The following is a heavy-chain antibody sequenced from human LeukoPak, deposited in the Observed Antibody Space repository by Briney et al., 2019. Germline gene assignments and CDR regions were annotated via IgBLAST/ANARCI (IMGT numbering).Heavy chain of an antibody. V-gene: IGHV1-46*01. Sequence: ASVQLSCKASGYTFINYHVHWVRQAPGQGLEWMGITNPTSGVTGYAQKFQGRLTVTRDTFTSTVYMELNSLISEDSAVYYCVRGIGIAARLLGDWGRGTLVTVSS. J-gene: IGHJ4*02. CDR1: GYTFINYH. D-gene: IGHD6-6*01. CDR2: TNPTSGVT. CDR3: VRGIGIAARLLGD.